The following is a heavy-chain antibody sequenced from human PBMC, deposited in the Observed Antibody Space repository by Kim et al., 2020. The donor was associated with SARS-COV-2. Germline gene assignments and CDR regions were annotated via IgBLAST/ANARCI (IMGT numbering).Heavy chain of an antibody. CDR3: ARDVGGNLEN. D-gene: IGHD2-15*01. V-gene: IGHV3-7*01. CDR2: IKYDESER. CDR1: GFSFSNYW. Sequence: GGSLRLSCIASGFSFSNYWMAWVRQAPGKGPEWVANIKYDESERYDVDSVKGRFIISRDNGKRSLYLQMDSLRAEDTALYYCARDVGGNLENWGQGTLVTVAS. J-gene: IGHJ4*02.